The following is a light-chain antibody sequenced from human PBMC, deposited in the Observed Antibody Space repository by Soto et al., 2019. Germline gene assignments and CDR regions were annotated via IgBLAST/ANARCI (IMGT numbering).Light chain of an antibody. CDR2: SSI. CDR1: ASNIGSKS. V-gene: IGLV1-44*01. CDR3: AAWDDSLDEYV. J-gene: IGLJ1*01. Sequence: QSVLTQPPSASGTPGQRVTISCSGSASNIGSKSVNWYQQFPGTAPKLLIYSSIYRPSGVPARMSASKSGTSASLAISGLQSDDEADYYCAAWDDSLDEYVFGTGTKVTVL.